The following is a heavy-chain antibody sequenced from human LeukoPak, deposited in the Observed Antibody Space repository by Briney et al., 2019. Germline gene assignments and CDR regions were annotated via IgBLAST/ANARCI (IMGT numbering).Heavy chain of an antibody. CDR2: IYYSGST. J-gene: IGHJ4*02. CDR1: GGSISSSSYY. V-gene: IGHV4-39*01. D-gene: IGHD2-2*01. Sequence: SETLSLTCTVSGGSISSSSYYWGWIRQPPGKGLEWIGSIYYSGSTYYNPSLKSRVTISVDTSKNQFSLKLSSVTAADTAVYYCARQRIGYCSSTSCYDRGPFDYWGQGTLVTVSS. CDR3: ARQRIGYCSSTSCYDRGPFDY.